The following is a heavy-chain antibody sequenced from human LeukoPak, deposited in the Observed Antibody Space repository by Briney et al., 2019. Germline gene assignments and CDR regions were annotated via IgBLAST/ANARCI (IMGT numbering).Heavy chain of an antibody. CDR3: ARGRGAVTAFDY. CDR2: IYSGGST. D-gene: IGHD4-17*01. CDR1: GFAVSSNY. V-gene: IGHV3-66*01. J-gene: IGHJ4*02. Sequence: GGSLRLSCAASGFAVSSNYMTWVRQAPGKGLEWVSVIYSGGSTYYADSVKDRFTISRDNSKNTLYLQMNSLRAEDTAVYYCARGRGAVTAFDYWGQGTLVTVSS.